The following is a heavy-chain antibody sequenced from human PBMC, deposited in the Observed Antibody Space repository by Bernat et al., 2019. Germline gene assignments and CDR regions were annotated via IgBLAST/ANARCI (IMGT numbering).Heavy chain of an antibody. Sequence: EVQLVESGGGLVQPGGSLKLSCAASGFPFRDSSIHWVRQASGKGLEWVGRIRSKAYSYATTYAASVKDRFTISRDDSKNTAYLQMNSLKTDDTAVYYCSRRHCSGGSCYSDYWGQGNLVTVSS. D-gene: IGHD2-15*01. CDR1: GFPFRDSS. CDR3: SRRHCSGGSCYSDY. V-gene: IGHV3-73*01. CDR2: IRSKAYSYAT. J-gene: IGHJ4*02.